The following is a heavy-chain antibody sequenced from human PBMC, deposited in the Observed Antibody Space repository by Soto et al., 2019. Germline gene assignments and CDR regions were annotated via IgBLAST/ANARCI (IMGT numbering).Heavy chain of an antibody. CDR1: GGSISSYY. CDR2: IYYSGST. CDR3: ARRMYTSGWYEDYFDY. D-gene: IGHD6-19*01. Sequence: SETLSLTCTVSGGSISSYYWSWIRQPPGKGPEWIGYIYYSGSTNYNPSLKSRLTISLDTSKNQFSLKLNSVTAADTAVYYCARRMYTSGWYEDYFDYWGQGTLVNVSS. V-gene: IGHV4-59*08. J-gene: IGHJ4*02.